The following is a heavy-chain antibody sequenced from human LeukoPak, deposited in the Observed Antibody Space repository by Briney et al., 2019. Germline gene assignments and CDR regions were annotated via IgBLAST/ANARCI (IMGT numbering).Heavy chain of an antibody. CDR2: IYYSGST. CDR3: ASADCSSTSCYPFDY. CDR1: GGSISSSSYY. V-gene: IGHV4-39*07. J-gene: IGHJ4*02. D-gene: IGHD2-2*01. Sequence: SETPSLTCTVSGGSISSSSYYWGWIRQPPGKGLEWIGSIYYSGSTYYNPSLKSRVTISVDASKNQYSLKLSSVTAADTAVYYCASADCSSTSCYPFDYWGQGTLVTVSS.